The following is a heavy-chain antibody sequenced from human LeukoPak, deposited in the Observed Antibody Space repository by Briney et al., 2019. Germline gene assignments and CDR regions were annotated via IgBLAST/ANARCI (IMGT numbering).Heavy chain of an antibody. D-gene: IGHD6-13*01. CDR3: AREDIAAAGWGYYYYYYMDV. CDR2: ISSSRSYI. V-gene: IGHV3-21*01. CDR1: GFTFSTYS. J-gene: IGHJ6*03. Sequence: GGSLRLSCAASGFTFSTYSMNWVRQAPGKGLEWVSSISSSRSYIYYADSVKGRFTISRDNAKNSLYLQMNSLRAEDTAVYYCAREDIAAAGWGYYYYYYMDVWGKGTTVTVSS.